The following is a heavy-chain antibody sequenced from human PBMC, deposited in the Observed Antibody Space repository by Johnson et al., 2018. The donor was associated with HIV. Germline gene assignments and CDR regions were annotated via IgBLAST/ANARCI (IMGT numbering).Heavy chain of an antibody. CDR1: GFIFSSYG. J-gene: IGHJ3*02. CDR3: ARGQLDNAFDI. V-gene: IGHV3-48*04. Sequence: VQLVESGGGVVQRGGSLRLACAASGFIFSSYGMHWVRQAPGKGLEWVSYISSSGITIYYADSVKGRFTISRDNAKNSLYLQMNSLRAEDTSVYYCARGQLDNAFDIWGQGTMVTVSS. D-gene: IGHD6-13*01. CDR2: ISSSGITI.